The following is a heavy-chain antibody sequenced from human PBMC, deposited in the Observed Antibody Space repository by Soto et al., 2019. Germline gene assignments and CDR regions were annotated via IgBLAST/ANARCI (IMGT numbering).Heavy chain of an antibody. CDR2: MNPNSGNT. CDR3: ASENPFYGMDV. Sequence: QVQLVQSGAEVKKPGASVKVSCKASGYTFTSYDINWVRQATGQGLEWMGWMNPNSGNTGYAQKCQGRVTLTRTTSLSTASMALRSLRSEDTAVYYCASENPFYGMDVWGQGTTVTLSS. V-gene: IGHV1-8*01. J-gene: IGHJ6*02. CDR1: GYTFTSYD.